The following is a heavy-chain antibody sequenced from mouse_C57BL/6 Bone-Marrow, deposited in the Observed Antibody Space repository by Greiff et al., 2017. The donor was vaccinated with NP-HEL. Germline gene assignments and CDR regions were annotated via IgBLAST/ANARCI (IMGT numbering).Heavy chain of an antibody. CDR3: ARHYGSSRYAMDY. CDR2: ISNGGGST. CDR1: GFTFSDYY. V-gene: IGHV5-12*01. D-gene: IGHD1-1*01. Sequence: DVHLVESGGGLVQPGGSLKLSCAASGFTFSDYYMYWVRQTPEKRLEWVAYISNGGGSTYYPDTVKGRFTISRDNAKNTRYLQMIRLKSEDTAMYYCARHYGSSRYAMDYWGQGTSVTVSS. J-gene: IGHJ4*01.